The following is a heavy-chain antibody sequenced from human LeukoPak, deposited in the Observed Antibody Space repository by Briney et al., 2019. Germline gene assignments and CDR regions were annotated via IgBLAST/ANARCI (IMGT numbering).Heavy chain of an antibody. CDR1: GFTFSSYS. CDR3: AREKYSYGFGY. CDR2: ISSSSSTI. Sequence: GGSLRFSCAASGFTFSSYSMNWVRQAPGKGLEWVSYISSSSSTIYYADSVKGRFIISRDDAKNSLYLQMNSLRAEDTAVYYCAREKYSYGFGYWGQGTLVAVSS. V-gene: IGHV3-48*01. J-gene: IGHJ4*02. D-gene: IGHD5-18*01.